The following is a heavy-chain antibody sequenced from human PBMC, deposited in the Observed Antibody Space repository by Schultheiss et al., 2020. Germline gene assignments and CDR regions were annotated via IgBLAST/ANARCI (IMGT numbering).Heavy chain of an antibody. Sequence: GGSLRLSCAASGFTFSSYAMSWVRQAPGKGLEWVSAISGSGGSTYYADSVKGRFTISRDNSKNTLYLQMNSLKTEDTAVYYCTRGSVGGGSCYSIVPLFDYWGPGTLVTVSS. D-gene: IGHD2-15*01. CDR1: GFTFSSYA. CDR3: TRGSVGGGSCYSIVPLFDY. V-gene: IGHV3-23*01. CDR2: ISGSGGST. J-gene: IGHJ4*02.